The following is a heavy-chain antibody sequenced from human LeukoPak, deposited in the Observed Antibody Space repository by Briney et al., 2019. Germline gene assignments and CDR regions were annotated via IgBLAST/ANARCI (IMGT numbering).Heavy chain of an antibody. D-gene: IGHD1-1*01. CDR2: VSYSGST. CDR1: GGSISSYY. V-gene: IGHV4-59*01. Sequence: PSETLSLTCSVSGGSISSYYWNWIRQPPGKGLEWIGYVSYSGSTNYNPSLKSRVTISVDTSKKQFSLKLSSVTAADTAVYYCARDRTRYPDYWGQGTLVTVSS. CDR3: ARDRTRYPDY. J-gene: IGHJ4*02.